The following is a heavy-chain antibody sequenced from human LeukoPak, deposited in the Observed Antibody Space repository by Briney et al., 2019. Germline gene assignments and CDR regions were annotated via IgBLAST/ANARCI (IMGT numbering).Heavy chain of an antibody. Sequence: GGSLRLSCAASGFTFSSYGMHWVRQAPGKGLEWVAVISYDGSNKYYADSVKGRFTISRDNSKNTLYLQMNSLRAEDTAVYYCARDQNYYDELDYWGQGTLVTVSS. CDR3: ARDQNYYDELDY. V-gene: IGHV3-30*03. D-gene: IGHD3-22*01. CDR2: ISYDGSNK. CDR1: GFTFSSYG. J-gene: IGHJ4*02.